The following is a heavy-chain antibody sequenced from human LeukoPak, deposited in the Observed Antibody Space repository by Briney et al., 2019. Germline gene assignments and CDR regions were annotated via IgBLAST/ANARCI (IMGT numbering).Heavy chain of an antibody. D-gene: IGHD6-6*01. V-gene: IGHV4-59*12. J-gene: IGHJ6*03. CDR3: ARDFSSSSTVYYYYYMDV. Sequence: SETLSLTCTVSGGSISSYYWSWIRQPPGKGLEWIGTNSGTTYYSPSLKGRVTISLDTSKNQFSLKLSSVAAADTAIYYCARDFSSSSTVYYYYYMDVWGKGTTVTVSS. CDR1: GGSISSYY. CDR2: TNSGTT.